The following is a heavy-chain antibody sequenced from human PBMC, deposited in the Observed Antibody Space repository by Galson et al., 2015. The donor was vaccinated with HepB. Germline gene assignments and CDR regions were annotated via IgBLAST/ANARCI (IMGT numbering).Heavy chain of an antibody. CDR3: ARGEWYYDFWSGFYGMDV. D-gene: IGHD3-3*01. Sequence: SLRLSCAASGFTFSSYAMHWVRQAPGKGLEWVAVISYDGSNKYYADSVKGRFTISRDNSKNTLYLQMNSLRAEDTAVYYCARGEWYYDFWSGFYGMDVWGQGTTVTVSS. V-gene: IGHV3-30*04. CDR2: ISYDGSNK. CDR1: GFTFSSYA. J-gene: IGHJ6*02.